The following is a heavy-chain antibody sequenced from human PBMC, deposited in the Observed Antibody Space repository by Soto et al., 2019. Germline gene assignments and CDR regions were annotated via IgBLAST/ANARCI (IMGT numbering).Heavy chain of an antibody. Sequence: LSLTCTVSGGSISSGDYYWSWIRQPPGKGLEWIGYIYYSGSTYYNPSLKSRVTISVDTSKNQFSLKLSSVTAADTAVYYCARVPAASNWFDPWGQGTLVTVSS. CDR3: ARVPAASNWFDP. V-gene: IGHV4-30-4*01. CDR1: GGSISSGDYY. D-gene: IGHD2-2*01. CDR2: IYYSGST. J-gene: IGHJ5*02.